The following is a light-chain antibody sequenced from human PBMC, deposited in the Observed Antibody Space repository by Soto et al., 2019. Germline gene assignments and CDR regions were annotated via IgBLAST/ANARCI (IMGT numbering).Light chain of an antibody. Sequence: DIQMTQSPSSLSAAIGDRVTITFLASQSIKNYLNWYQHKPGAAPKLLIFGASNLESGVPSRFSGSGSGTEFTLSISSLQPEDFATYYCQQGYSTTPITFGQGTRLEI. V-gene: IGKV1-39*01. J-gene: IGKJ5*01. CDR3: QQGYSTTPIT. CDR2: GAS. CDR1: QSIKNY.